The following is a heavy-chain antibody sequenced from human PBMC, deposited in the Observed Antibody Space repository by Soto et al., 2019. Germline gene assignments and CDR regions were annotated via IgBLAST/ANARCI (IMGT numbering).Heavy chain of an antibody. V-gene: IGHV4-38-2*01. Sequence: PSETLSLTCAVSGYSISSGYYWGWIRQPPGKGLERIGSIYHSGSTYYNPSLKSRVTISVDTSKNQFSLKLSSVTATDTAVYYCASSTYPMVAFDIWGQGTMVTVSS. CDR1: GYSISSGYY. CDR2: IYHSGST. J-gene: IGHJ3*02. CDR3: ASSTYPMVAFDI. D-gene: IGHD2-8*01.